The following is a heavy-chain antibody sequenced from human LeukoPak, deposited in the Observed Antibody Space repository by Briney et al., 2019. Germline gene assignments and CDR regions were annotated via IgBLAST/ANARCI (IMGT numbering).Heavy chain of an antibody. CDR3: AGGYRGYDTFFEY. CDR1: GGSISSGSYY. D-gene: IGHD5-12*01. CDR2: IYTSGST. Sequence: SETLSLTCTVSGGSISSGSYYWSWIRQPAGKGLEWIGRIYTSGSTNYNPSLKSRVTISVDTSKNQFSLKLSSVTAADTAVYYCAGGYRGYDTFFEYWGQGTLVTVS. J-gene: IGHJ4*02. V-gene: IGHV4-61*02.